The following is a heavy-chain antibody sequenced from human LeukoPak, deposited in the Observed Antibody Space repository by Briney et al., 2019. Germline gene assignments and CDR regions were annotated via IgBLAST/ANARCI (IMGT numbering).Heavy chain of an antibody. J-gene: IGHJ4*02. CDR3: AKPTSRVGPSFFDY. V-gene: IGHV3-23*01. CDR1: GLPFSSYA. D-gene: IGHD3-16*02. CDR2: ISGSGGST. Sequence: GGSLRLSCAASGLPFSSYAMSWVRRAPGKGLEWVSAISGSGGSTYYADSVKGRFTISRDNSKNTLYLQMNSLRAEDTAVYYCAKPTSRVGPSFFDYWGQGTLVTVSS.